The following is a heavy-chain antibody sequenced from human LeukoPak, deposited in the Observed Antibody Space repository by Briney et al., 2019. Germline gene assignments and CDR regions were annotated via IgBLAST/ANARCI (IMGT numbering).Heavy chain of an antibody. J-gene: IGHJ4*02. CDR2: ISNSGSYT. CDR1: GFSFSDNY. Sequence: GGSLRLSCAASGFSFSDNYVSWIRQAPGKGLEWVSYISNSGSYTNYPDSVKGRFTISRDTSNNTLFLQMNSLTAEDTAVYYCANLLSIGKFDYWGLGTLVTVSS. V-gene: IGHV3-11*03. CDR3: ANLLSIGKFDY.